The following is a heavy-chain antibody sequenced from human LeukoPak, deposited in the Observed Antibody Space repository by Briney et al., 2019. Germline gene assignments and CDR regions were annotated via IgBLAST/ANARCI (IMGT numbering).Heavy chain of an antibody. Sequence: AGGCLRLSCAASGFTFSNYAMSWVRQAPGRGLEWVSAISRGGGDTSYADSVKGRFVISRDDSKSTLVLQMNSLRADDTAVYYCANTHFRDNWGQGTLDRVPS. V-gene: IGHV3-23*01. CDR3: ANTHFRDN. D-gene: IGHD3-3*02. CDR2: ISRGGGDT. CDR1: GFTFSNYA. J-gene: IGHJ4*02.